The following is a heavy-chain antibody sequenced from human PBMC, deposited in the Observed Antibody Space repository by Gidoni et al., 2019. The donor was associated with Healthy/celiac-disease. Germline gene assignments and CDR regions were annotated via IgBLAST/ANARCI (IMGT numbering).Heavy chain of an antibody. CDR3: AREKGRVGYYYYYGMDV. J-gene: IGHJ6*02. CDR1: GSSFTSYW. Sequence: EVQLVPSGAAVKKPGESRKISCKGSGSSFTSYWIGWVRQMPGKGLEWMGISYPGDSDTRYSPSFQGQVTMSADKSISTAYLQWSSLKASDTAMYYCAREKGRVGYYYYYGMDVWGQGTTVTVSS. D-gene: IGHD2-15*01. V-gene: IGHV5-51*01. CDR2: SYPGDSDT.